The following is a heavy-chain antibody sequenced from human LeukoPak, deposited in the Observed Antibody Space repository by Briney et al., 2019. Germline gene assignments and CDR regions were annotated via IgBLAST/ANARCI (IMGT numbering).Heavy chain of an antibody. Sequence: PSETLSLTCTVSGGSISNSNYYWGWIRQPPGRGLEWIGSIFYDGSSDYNPSLKSRVTISVDTSKNKFSLKVNSVTAADTAVYFCARYYGSGRDGDYWGQGTLVTVSS. CDR3: ARYYGSGRDGDY. V-gene: IGHV4-39*01. CDR1: GGSISNSNYY. J-gene: IGHJ4*02. CDR2: IFYDGSS. D-gene: IGHD3-10*01.